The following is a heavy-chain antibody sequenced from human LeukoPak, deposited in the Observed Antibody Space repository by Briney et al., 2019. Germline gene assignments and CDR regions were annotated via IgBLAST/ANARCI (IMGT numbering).Heavy chain of an antibody. J-gene: IGHJ6*03. CDR3: ARGPSEQFLGYYMDV. CDR1: GGPIRSHY. Sequence: SETLSLTCIVSGGPIRSHYWSWIRQPPGKPLEWIGYMYYSGLTNSNPSLKSRVTLSIDKSRNQFSLNLRSLTAADTAVYYCARGPSEQFLGYYMDVWGKGTTVTVSS. V-gene: IGHV4-59*11. CDR2: MYYSGLT. D-gene: IGHD7-27*01.